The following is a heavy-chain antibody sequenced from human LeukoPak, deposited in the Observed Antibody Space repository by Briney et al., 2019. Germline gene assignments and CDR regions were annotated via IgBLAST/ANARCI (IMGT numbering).Heavy chain of an antibody. CDR2: MNPNSGNT. V-gene: IGHV1-8*01. CDR3: ARGLAAGTGGYNWFDP. CDR1: GYTFSNYG. D-gene: IGHD6-13*01. Sequence: ASAKVSCKASGYTFSNYGINWVRQATGQGLEWIGWMNPNSGNTDYAQKFQGRVTMTRNISISTAYMELSSLRSEDTAVYYCARGLAAGTGGYNWFDPWGQGTLVTVSS. J-gene: IGHJ5*02.